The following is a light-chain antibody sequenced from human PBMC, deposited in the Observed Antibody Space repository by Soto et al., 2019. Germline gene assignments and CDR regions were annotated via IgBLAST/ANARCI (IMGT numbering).Light chain of an antibody. V-gene: IGLV2-14*01. J-gene: IGLJ1*01. CDR1: SSDVGGYNY. CDR3: SSYTSNSTPV. Sequence: QSVLTQPASVSGSPGQSITISCTGTSSDVGGYNYVSWYQQHPGKAPKLMIYEVSNRPSGVSNRFSGSKSGNTASLTISGLQAGDEADYYCSSYTSNSTPVFGTGTKLTV. CDR2: EVS.